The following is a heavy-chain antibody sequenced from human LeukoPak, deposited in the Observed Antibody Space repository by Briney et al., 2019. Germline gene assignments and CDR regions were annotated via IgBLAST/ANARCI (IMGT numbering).Heavy chain of an antibody. D-gene: IGHD3-9*01. CDR1: GYTFTSYY. Sequence: ASVKVSCKASGYTFTSYYIHWVRQAPGQGLEWMGLINPSGGSTNYAQKFQGRVTMTRDTSTSTVYMELNSLRTEDTAVYFCARGRHYHLLTGFSSNHYMDVWGKGTTVTISS. CDR3: ARGRHYHLLTGFSSNHYMDV. CDR2: INPSGGST. V-gene: IGHV1-46*01. J-gene: IGHJ6*03.